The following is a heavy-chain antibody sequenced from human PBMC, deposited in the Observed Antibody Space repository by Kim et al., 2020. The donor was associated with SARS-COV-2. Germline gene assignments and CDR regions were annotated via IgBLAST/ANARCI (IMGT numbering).Heavy chain of an antibody. J-gene: IGHJ4*02. CDR1: GGTFSSYA. CDR2: IIPIFGTA. V-gene: IGHV1-69*13. Sequence: SVKVSCKASGGTFSSYAISWVRQAPGQGLEWMGGIIPIFGTANYAQKFQGRVTITADESTSTAYMELSSLRSEDTAVYYCARDGPADYGDYNPDTAMGGYWGQGTLVTVSS. D-gene: IGHD4-17*01. CDR3: ARDGPADYGDYNPDTAMGGY.